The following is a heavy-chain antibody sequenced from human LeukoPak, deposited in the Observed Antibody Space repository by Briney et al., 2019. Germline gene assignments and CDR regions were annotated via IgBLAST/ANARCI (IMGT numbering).Heavy chain of an antibody. CDR2: ISYDGSNK. CDR1: GFTFSSYG. Sequence: GRSLRLSCAASGFTFSSYGMHWVRQAPGKGLEWVAVISYDGSNKYYADSVKGRFTISRDNSKNTLYLQMNSLRAEDTAVYYCATTEVPYCSGGSCYRRGFDPWGQGTPVTVSS. J-gene: IGHJ5*02. V-gene: IGHV3-30*03. CDR3: ATTEVPYCSGGSCYRRGFDP. D-gene: IGHD2-15*01.